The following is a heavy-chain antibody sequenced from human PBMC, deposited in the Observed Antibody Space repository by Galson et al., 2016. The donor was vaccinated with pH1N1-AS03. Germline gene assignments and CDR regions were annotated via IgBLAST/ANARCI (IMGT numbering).Heavy chain of an antibody. D-gene: IGHD3-16*01. CDR3: ARPRLNYFDN. Sequence: VKKPGESLKISCKGSGYRFTKYWSGWVRQMPGKGLEWMGIIYPGNSDSRYNKSFQGQVTISADTSISTVYLQWSSLQASHAAMYYCARPRLNYFDNWGQGTLVTVSS. CDR2: IYPGNSDS. CDR1: GYRFTKYW. J-gene: IGHJ4*02. V-gene: IGHV5-51*01.